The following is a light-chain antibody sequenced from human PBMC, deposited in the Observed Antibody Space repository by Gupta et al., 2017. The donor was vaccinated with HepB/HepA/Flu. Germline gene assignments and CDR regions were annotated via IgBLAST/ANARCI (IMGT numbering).Light chain of an antibody. CDR1: SSNIGNNY. Sequence: QSVLTQPPSVSAAPGQKVTISCSGSSSNIGNNYVSWYQQLPGTAPKLLIYEDNKRPAGTPDRFSGSKSGTSATLGITGLQTGDEAAYYCGAWVSSMNAVFGGGTKLTVL. J-gene: IGLJ3*02. CDR3: GAWVSSMNAV. CDR2: EDN. V-gene: IGLV1-51*01.